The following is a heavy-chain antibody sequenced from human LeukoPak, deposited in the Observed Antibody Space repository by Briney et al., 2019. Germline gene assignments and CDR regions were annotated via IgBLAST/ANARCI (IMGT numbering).Heavy chain of an antibody. CDR1: RFTFSSYA. Sequence: GGSLRLSCAASRFTFSSYAMSWVRQAPGKGLEWVSAISGSGGTTYYADSVKGRFTISRDNSKNTLNLQMNSLRAEDTAVYYCAKEGPHCSGGSCYFHYWGQGTLVTVSS. V-gene: IGHV3-23*01. CDR2: ISGSGGTT. D-gene: IGHD2-15*01. CDR3: AKEGPHCSGGSCYFHY. J-gene: IGHJ4*02.